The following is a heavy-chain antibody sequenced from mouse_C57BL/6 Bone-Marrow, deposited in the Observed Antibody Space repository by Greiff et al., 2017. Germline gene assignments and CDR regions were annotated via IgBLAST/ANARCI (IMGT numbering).Heavy chain of an antibody. CDR3: ERGDYDCDGGALDY. Sequence: QVQLQQSGPELVRPGASVKISCKAPGYTFTSHWMQWVRQRPGQGLEWIGEIFPGSGSTYYNEKFKGKATLTVVTSSSTAYMQHSSLTSEESAVYFCERGDYDCDGGALDYWGQGTSVTVSS. CDR2: IFPGSGST. V-gene: IGHV1-56*01. D-gene: IGHD2-4*01. CDR1: GYTFTSHW. J-gene: IGHJ4*01.